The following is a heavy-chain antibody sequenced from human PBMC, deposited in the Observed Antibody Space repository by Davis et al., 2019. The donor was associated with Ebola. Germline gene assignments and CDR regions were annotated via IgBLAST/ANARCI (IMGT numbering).Heavy chain of an antibody. CDR3: ARNGDYISA. Sequence: GGSLRLSCAASGFNFRSYGMHWVRQAPGKGLEWVANIKKDASEKYYVDSVKGRFTISRDNAKNSLYLQMNNLRPEDTAVYYCARNGDYISAWGQGTLVTVSS. CDR1: GFNFRSYG. CDR2: IKKDASEK. V-gene: IGHV3-7*01. D-gene: IGHD4-17*01. J-gene: IGHJ5*02.